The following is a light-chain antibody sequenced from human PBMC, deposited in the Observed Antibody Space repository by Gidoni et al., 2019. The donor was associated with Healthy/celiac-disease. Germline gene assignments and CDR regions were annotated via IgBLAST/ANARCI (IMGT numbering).Light chain of an antibody. CDR1: SSDVGGYNY. V-gene: IGLV2-14*03. J-gene: IGLJ2*01. CDR2: DVS. Sequence: QSALTQPASVSGSPGQSITISCTGTSSDVGGYNYVSWYQQHPGKAPKLTIYDVSNRPSGVSNRFPGPKSGNTASLTISGLQAEDEADYYCSSYTSSSTRVFGGGTKLTVL. CDR3: SSYTSSSTRV.